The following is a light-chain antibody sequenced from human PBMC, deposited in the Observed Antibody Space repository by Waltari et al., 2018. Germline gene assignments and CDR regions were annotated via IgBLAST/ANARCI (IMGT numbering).Light chain of an antibody. V-gene: IGLV1-36*01. Sequence: QSVLTQPPSVSEAPRQRVTISCSGSSSNLGDNPVHWYQQLPGKAPKLLIYYDDLLPSGVSDRFSGSKSGTSASLAISGLQSEDEADYYCAAWDDSLNGWVFGGGTKLTVL. CDR3: AAWDDSLNGWV. J-gene: IGLJ3*02. CDR1: SSNLGDNP. CDR2: YDD.